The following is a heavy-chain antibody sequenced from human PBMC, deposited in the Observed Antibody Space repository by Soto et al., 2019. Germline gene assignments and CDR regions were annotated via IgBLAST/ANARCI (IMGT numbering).Heavy chain of an antibody. D-gene: IGHD5-12*01. J-gene: IGHJ2*01. Sequence: QVQLVQSGAEVKKPGSSVKVSCKASGGTFSDYPISWVRQAPGQGLEWMRGIIPIFGTVNYAQKFQGRVTITADESTSTANRELSSMRSEDTAVYYCARGNHRWLQLWYFDLWGRGTLVTVSS. V-gene: IGHV1-69*12. CDR3: ARGNHRWLQLWYFDL. CDR1: GGTFSDYP. CDR2: IIPIFGTV.